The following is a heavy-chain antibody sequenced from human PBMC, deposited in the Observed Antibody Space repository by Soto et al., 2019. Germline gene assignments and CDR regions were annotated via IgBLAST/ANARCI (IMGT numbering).Heavy chain of an antibody. V-gene: IGHV1-69*01. CDR3: ARDGGRHSGGIDY. Sequence: QVQLVQSGAEVKKPGSSVKVSCKASGGTFSSYSINWVRQAPGQGLEWMGAITPLFGTANYAQKFQGRVTITADESTSTAYMELSSLRSEDTAVYYCARDGGRHSGGIDYWGQGTLVTVSS. D-gene: IGHD1-26*01. J-gene: IGHJ4*02. CDR2: ITPLFGTA. CDR1: GGTFSSYS.